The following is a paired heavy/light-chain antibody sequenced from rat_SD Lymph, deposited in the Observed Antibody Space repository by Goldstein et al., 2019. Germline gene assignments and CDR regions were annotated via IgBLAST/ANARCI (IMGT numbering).Light chain of an antibody. CDR2: GAT. Sequence: DIQMTQAPSSLPASLGDRVTITCRAGQDIGNYLRWFQQKPGKSPRVMIYGATNLAAGVPSRFSGSRSGSDYSLTISSLESEDMADYYCLQSQESPFTFGAGTKLELK. V-gene: IGKV14S13*01. J-gene: IGKJ2-1*01. CDR1: QDIGNY. CDR3: LQSQESPFT.
Heavy chain of an antibody. D-gene: IGHD1-11*01. CDR1: GYTFTSNY. J-gene: IGHJ3*01. Sequence: QVQLQQSGTELVKPASSVKISCKASGYTFTSNYIHWIRQQSGNGLEWIGWIYPGNGKTKYNQKFAGKATLTADTSSSTAYMHLSSLTSEDSAVYFCAREGFAYWGQGTLVTVSS. V-gene: IGHV1-24*01. CDR3: AREGFAY. CDR2: IYPGNGKT.